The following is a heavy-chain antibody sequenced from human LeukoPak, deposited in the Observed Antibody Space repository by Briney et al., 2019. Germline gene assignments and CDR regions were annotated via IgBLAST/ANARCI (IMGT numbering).Heavy chain of an antibody. CDR2: IWYDGSNK. Sequence: GGSLRLSCAASGFTFSSYGMHWVRQAPGKGLEWVAVIWYDGSNKYYADSVKGRFTISRDNSKNTLYLQMNSLRVEDTAVYYCASSWGSAIDFWGQGTLVTVSS. D-gene: IGHD3-16*01. J-gene: IGHJ4*02. V-gene: IGHV3-33*01. CDR3: ASSWGSAIDF. CDR1: GFTFSSYG.